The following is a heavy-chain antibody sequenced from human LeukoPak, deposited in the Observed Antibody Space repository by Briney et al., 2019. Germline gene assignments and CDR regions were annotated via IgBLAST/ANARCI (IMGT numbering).Heavy chain of an antibody. CDR2: IWFDSSNK. CDR3: ARGSSGYDTGDFDY. D-gene: IGHD5-12*01. CDR1: GFTFNHYA. J-gene: IGHJ4*02. Sequence: GRSLRLSCAASGFTFNHYAMYWVRQAPGKGLDWVASIWFDSSNKYYADSVKGRFTIARDNSKKTLYLQMNTLRAEDTAVYYCARGSSGYDTGDFDYRGQGTPVTVSS. V-gene: IGHV3-33*01.